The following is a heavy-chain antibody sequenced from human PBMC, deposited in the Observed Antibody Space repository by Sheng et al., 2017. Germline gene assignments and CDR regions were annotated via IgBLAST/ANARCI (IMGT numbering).Heavy chain of an antibody. CDR1: GHTFSDYY. J-gene: IGHJ5*02. CDR2: INPNSGGT. D-gene: IGHD7-27*01. CDR3: ARQGKTGDPAWLDP. Sequence: QVQLVQSGAEVKKPGASVKVSCRASGHTFSDYYIHWVRQAPGQGLEWMGWINPNSGGTNYAQKFRGRVTLTRDTPISTAYMELSSLGSDDTAVYYCARQGKTGDPAWLDPWGQGTLV. V-gene: IGHV1-2*02.